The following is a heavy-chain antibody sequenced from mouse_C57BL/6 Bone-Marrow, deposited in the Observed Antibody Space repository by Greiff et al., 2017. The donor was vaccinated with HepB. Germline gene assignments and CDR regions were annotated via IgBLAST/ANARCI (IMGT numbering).Heavy chain of an antibody. D-gene: IGHD1-1*01. V-gene: IGHV2-2*01. CDR1: GFSLTSYG. Sequence: QVQLKESGPGLVQPSQSLSITCTVSGFSLTSYGVHWVRQSPGKGLEWLGVIWSGGSTDYNAAFISRLSISKDNSKSQVFFKMNSLQADDTAIYYCARNDPIYYYGKGWFAYWGQVTLVTVSA. CDR2: IWSGGST. J-gene: IGHJ3*01. CDR3: ARNDPIYYYGKGWFAY.